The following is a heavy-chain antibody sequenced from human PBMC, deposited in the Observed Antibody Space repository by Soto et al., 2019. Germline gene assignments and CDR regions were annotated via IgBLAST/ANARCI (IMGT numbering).Heavy chain of an antibody. D-gene: IGHD6-19*01. CDR3: ARDSLRYSSGWLSYFDY. CDR1: GFTFSSYG. V-gene: IGHV3-33*01. J-gene: IGHJ4*02. CDR2: IWYDGSSK. Sequence: QVQLVESGGGVVQPGRSLRLSCAASGFTFSSYGMHWVRQAPGKGLEWVADIWYDGSSKYYADSVKGRFTISRDNSKNMLYLQINSMRAEDTAVYYCARDSLRYSSGWLSYFDYWGQGTLVTVSS.